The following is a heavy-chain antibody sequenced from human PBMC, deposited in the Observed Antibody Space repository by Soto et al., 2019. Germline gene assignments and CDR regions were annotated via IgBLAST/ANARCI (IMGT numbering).Heavy chain of an antibody. V-gene: IGHV4-30-2*02. J-gene: IGHJ6*02. CDR3: ASDRRPAGSSYSYAGMDV. Sequence: SETLSLTCAVSGGSISSGGYSWSWIRQPPGKGLEWIGYIYHSGSTYYNSSLKSRVTISVDRSKNQFSLKLSSVTAADTAVYFCASDRRPAGSSYSYAGMDVWSQGSTVTVSS. CDR1: GGSISSGGYS. D-gene: IGHD5-18*01. CDR2: IYHSGST.